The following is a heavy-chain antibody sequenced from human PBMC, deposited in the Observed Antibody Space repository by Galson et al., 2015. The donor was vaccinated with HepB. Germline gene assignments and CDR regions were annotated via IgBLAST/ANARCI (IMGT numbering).Heavy chain of an antibody. CDR3: CYYHSEIYYHGLRLFDP. Sequence: SLRLSCADSKFTFSDYAMTWVRQAPGKGLEWVSSITSDYTTYYADSVRGRFIISSDNSKSTMYLQMNSLRVEDTAVYYCCYYHSEIYYHGLRLFDPWGQGSLVTVSS. CDR2: ITSDYTT. CDR1: KFTFSDYA. J-gene: IGHJ5*02. V-gene: IGHV3-23*01. D-gene: IGHD3-10*01.